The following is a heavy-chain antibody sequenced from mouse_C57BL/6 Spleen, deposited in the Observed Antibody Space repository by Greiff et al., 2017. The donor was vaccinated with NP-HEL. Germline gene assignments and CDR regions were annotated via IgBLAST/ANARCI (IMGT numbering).Heavy chain of an antibody. J-gene: IGHJ3*01. D-gene: IGHD1-1*01. V-gene: IGHV1-39*01. CDR2: INPNYGTT. Sequence: EVQLQESGPELVKPGASVKISCKASGYSFTDYNMNWVKQSNGKSLEWIGVINPNYGTTSYNQKFKGKATLTVDQSSSTAYMQLNSLTSEDSAVYYCARGITTVVASPWFAYWGQGTLVTVSA. CDR1: GYSFTDYN. CDR3: ARGITTVVASPWFAY.